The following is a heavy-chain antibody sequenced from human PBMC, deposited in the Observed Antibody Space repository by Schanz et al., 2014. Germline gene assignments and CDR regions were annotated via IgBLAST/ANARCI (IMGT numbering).Heavy chain of an antibody. CDR1: GYRFIGYY. V-gene: IGHV1-2*06. D-gene: IGHD6-19*01. CDR3: ARENTAVAGMPRVMDV. CDR2: VSPYSGDT. Sequence: QVQLVQSGAEVKKPGASVKVSCKASGYRFIGYYVHWVRQAPGQGLEWMGRVSPYSGDTNYAQMLQGRVTMTTYTSISTAYMELSRLTSDDTAVFFCARENTAVAGMPRVMDVWGQGTTVTVTS. J-gene: IGHJ6*02.